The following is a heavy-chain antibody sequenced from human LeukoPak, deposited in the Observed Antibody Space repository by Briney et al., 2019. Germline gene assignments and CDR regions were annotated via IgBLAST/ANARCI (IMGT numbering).Heavy chain of an antibody. V-gene: IGHV3-23*01. CDR3: AKDPRITMIHQTIHRGPKYYFDY. D-gene: IGHD3-22*01. Sequence: GGSLRLSCAASGFTFSSYAMSWVRQAPGKVLEWVSAISGSGGSTYYADSVKGRFTISRDNSKNTLYLQMNSLRAEDTAVYYCAKDPRITMIHQTIHRGPKYYFDYWGQGTLVTVSS. CDR2: ISGSGGST. CDR1: GFTFSSYA. J-gene: IGHJ4*02.